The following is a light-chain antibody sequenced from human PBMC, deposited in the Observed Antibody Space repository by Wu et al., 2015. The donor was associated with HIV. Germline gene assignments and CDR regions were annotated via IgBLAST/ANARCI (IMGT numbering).Light chain of an antibody. CDR3: QQYNSWPLT. Sequence: DIQMTQSPSTLSASVGDRVTITCRASQSISSWLAWYQQKPGKAPRLLISKASTLEGGVPSRFSGSGSGTEFTLTISSLQPDDFATYYCQQYNSWPLTFGGGTKVEIK. CDR1: QSISSW. V-gene: IGKV1-5*03. J-gene: IGKJ4*01. CDR2: KAS.